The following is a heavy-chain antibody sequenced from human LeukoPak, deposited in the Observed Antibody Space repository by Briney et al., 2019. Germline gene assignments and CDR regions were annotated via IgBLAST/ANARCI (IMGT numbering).Heavy chain of an antibody. CDR2: IYYSGST. V-gene: IGHV4-39*01. Sequence: SGTLSLTCTVSGGSISGSSYYWGWIRQPPGKGLEWIGSIYYSGSTYYNPSLKSRVTISVDTSKNQFSLKLSSVTAADTAVYYCASPMTNDAFDIWGQGTMVTVSS. CDR3: ASPMTNDAFDI. J-gene: IGHJ3*02. CDR1: GGSISGSSYY.